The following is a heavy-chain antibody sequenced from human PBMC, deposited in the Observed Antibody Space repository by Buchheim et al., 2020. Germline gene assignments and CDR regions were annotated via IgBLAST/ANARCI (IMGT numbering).Heavy chain of an antibody. D-gene: IGHD3-3*01. J-gene: IGHJ5*02. CDR3: AKEGTHYDFWSGYSGWFDP. Sequence: EVQLLEPGGGLVQPGGSLRLSCAASGFTFSSYAMSWVRQAPGKGLEWVSAISGSGGSTYYADSVKGRFTISRDNSKNTLYLQMNSLRAEDTAVYYCAKEGTHYDFWSGYSGWFDPWGQGTL. CDR1: GFTFSSYA. CDR2: ISGSGGST. V-gene: IGHV3-23*01.